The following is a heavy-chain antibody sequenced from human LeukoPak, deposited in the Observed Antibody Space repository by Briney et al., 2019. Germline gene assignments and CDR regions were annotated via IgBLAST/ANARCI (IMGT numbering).Heavy chain of an antibody. D-gene: IGHD2-15*01. J-gene: IGHJ3*02. CDR2: IIPIFGTA. CDR3: ARAISTPGISMVAFDI. V-gene: IGHV1-69*05. Sequence: SVKVSCKASGGTFSSYAISWVRQAPGQGLAWMGRIIPIFGTANYAQKFQGRVTITTDESTSTAYMELSSLRSGDTAVYYCARAISTPGISMVAFDIWGQGTMVTVSS. CDR1: GGTFSSYA.